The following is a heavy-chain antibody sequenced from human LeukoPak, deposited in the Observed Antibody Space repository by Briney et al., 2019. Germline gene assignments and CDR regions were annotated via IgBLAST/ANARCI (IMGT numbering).Heavy chain of an antibody. V-gene: IGHV1-24*01. Sequence: ASVEVSCKVSGYTLTELSMHWVRQAPGKGLEWMGGFDPEDGETIYAQKFQGRVTMTEDTSTDTAYMELSSLRSEDTAVYYCATEFNWGLYEGQYFDYWGQGTLVTVSS. CDR3: ATEFNWGLYEGQYFDY. D-gene: IGHD7-27*01. J-gene: IGHJ4*02. CDR2: FDPEDGET. CDR1: GYTLTELS.